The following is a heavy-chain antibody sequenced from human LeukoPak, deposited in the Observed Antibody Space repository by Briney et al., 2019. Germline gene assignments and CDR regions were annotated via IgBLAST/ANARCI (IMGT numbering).Heavy chain of an antibody. D-gene: IGHD2-2*01. CDR2: IKQDGSEK. CDR1: GFTFSSYW. V-gene: IGHV3-7*01. CDR3: ARRYCSSTSCYPHFDY. J-gene: IGHJ4*02. Sequence: GRSLRLSCAASGFTFSSYWMSWVRQAPGKGLEWVANIKQDGSEKYYVDSVKGRFTISRDNAKNSLYLQMNSLRAEDTAVYYCARRYCSSTSCYPHFDYRGKGILVTGTS.